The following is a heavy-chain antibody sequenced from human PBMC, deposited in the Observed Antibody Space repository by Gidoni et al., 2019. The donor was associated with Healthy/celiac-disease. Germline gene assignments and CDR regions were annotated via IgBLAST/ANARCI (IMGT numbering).Heavy chain of an antibody. Sequence: QVQLQESGPGLVKPSETLSLTCTVSGGSVRSGSYYWSWIRQPPGKGLEWIGYIYYSGSTNYNPSLKSRVTISVDTSKNQFSLKLSSVTAADTAVYYCARDSDYSNYGPDYWGQGTLVTVSS. CDR2: IYYSGST. D-gene: IGHD4-4*01. V-gene: IGHV4-61*01. J-gene: IGHJ4*02. CDR3: ARDSDYSNYGPDY. CDR1: GGSVRSGSYY.